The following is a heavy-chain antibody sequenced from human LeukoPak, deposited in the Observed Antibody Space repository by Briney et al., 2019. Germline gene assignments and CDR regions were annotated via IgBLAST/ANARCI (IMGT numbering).Heavy chain of an antibody. V-gene: IGHV4-59*01. CDR1: GGSISSYY. J-gene: IGHJ6*03. Sequence: PSETLSLTCTVSGGSISSYYWSWIRQPPGKGLEWIGYIYYSGSTNYNPSLKSRVTISVDTSKNQFSLKLSSVTAADTAVYYCARVSYDYGDYPVYYYYYMDVWGKGTTVTVSS. CDR2: IYYSGST. CDR3: ARVSYDYGDYPVYYYYYMDV. D-gene: IGHD4-17*01.